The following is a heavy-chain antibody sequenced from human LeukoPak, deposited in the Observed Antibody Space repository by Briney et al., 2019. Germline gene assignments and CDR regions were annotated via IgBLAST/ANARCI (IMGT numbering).Heavy chain of an antibody. V-gene: IGHV3-74*01. J-gene: IGHJ5*02. D-gene: IGHD2-2*01. CDR2: INSDGSYT. CDR1: GFTLSSYW. Sequence: GGSLRLSCAASGFTLSSYWMHWVRQAPGKGLVWVSLINSDGSYTSYADSVKGRFTVSRDNAKNTLYLQMNSLRAEDTAVYYCARSSGTSCFSWGQGTLVTVSS. CDR3: ARSSGTSCFS.